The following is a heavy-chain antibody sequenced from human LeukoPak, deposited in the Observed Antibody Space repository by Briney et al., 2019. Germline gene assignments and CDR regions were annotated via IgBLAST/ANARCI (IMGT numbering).Heavy chain of an antibody. J-gene: IGHJ4*02. Sequence: PGGSLRLSCAASGFTFSSYAMSRVRQAPGKGLEWVSAISGSGGSTYYADSVKGRFTISRDNSKNTLYLQMNSLRAEDTAVYYCAKDYFRGVDHSDYWGQGTLVTVSS. CDR1: GFTFSSYA. CDR2: ISGSGGST. V-gene: IGHV3-23*01. CDR3: AKDYFRGVDHSDY. D-gene: IGHD3-10*02.